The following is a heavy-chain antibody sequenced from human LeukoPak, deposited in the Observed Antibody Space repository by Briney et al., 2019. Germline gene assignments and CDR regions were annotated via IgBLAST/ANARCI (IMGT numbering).Heavy chain of an antibody. CDR1: GFTFSSYE. D-gene: IGHD4-17*01. Sequence: GGSLRLSCAASGFTFSSYEMNWVRQAPGKGLEWVAVISYDGSNKYYADSVKGRFTISRDNSKNTLYLQMNSLRAEDTAVYYCAKDYGDYFHDWFDPWGQGTLVTVSS. CDR3: AKDYGDYFHDWFDP. V-gene: IGHV3-30*18. CDR2: ISYDGSNK. J-gene: IGHJ5*02.